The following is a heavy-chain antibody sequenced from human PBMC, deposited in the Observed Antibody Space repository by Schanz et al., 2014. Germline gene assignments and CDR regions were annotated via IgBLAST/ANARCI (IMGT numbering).Heavy chain of an antibody. CDR1: GFNFNNFA. Sequence: EVQLLESGGGLVQPGGSLRLSCAASGFNFNNFAMTWVRQAPGKGLEWVIVISGSGGSTYYADSVRGRFTMSRDNSKNTVHLQMSSLRVEDTAVYYCAKDGPGGSGSYSADGGMDVWGRGTMVTVSS. J-gene: IGHJ3*01. D-gene: IGHD3-10*01. CDR3: AKDGPGGSGSYSADGGMDV. V-gene: IGHV3-23*01. CDR2: ISGSGGST.